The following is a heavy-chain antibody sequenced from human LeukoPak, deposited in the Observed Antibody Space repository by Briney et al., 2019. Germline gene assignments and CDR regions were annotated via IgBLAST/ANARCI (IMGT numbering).Heavy chain of an antibody. V-gene: IGHV5-10-1*01. J-gene: IGHJ6*02. CDR1: GYSFTSYW. CDR3: ARHEVATGHFNYYYYYGMDV. CDR2: IDPSDSYT. D-gene: IGHD5-12*01. Sequence: GESLRISCKGSGYSFTSYWISWVRQMPGKGLEWMGRIDPSDSYTNYSPSFQGHVTISADKSISTAYLQWSSLKASDTAMYYCARHEVATGHFNYYYYYGMDVWGQGTTVTVSS.